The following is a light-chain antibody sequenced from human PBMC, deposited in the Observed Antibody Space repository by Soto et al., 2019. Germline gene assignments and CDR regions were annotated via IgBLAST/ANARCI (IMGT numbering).Light chain of an antibody. J-gene: IGLJ2*01. CDR1: SSNIGSNT. CDR2: STN. V-gene: IGLV1-44*01. CDR3: AAWDGSLNVVL. Sequence: QPALTQPPSASGTPGQRVTISCSGSSSNIGSNTVNWYQQLPGSAPKLLMYSTNQRPSGVPDRFSGSKSGTSASLAISGLQSEDEADYYCAAWDGSLNVVLFGGGTQLTVL.